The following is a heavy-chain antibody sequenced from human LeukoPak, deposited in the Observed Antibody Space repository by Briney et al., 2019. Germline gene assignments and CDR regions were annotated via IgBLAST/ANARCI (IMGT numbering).Heavy chain of an antibody. CDR2: IYSGGST. D-gene: IGHD2-2*01. Sequence: GGSLRLSCAASGFTVSSNYMSWVRQAPGKGLEGVSVIYSGGSTYYADSVKGRFTISRDNSKNTLYLQMKSLRAEDTDVYYCASYCSSTSCYRGGAFDLWGQGTMVTVSS. V-gene: IGHV3-53*01. CDR1: GFTVSSNY. CDR3: ASYCSSTSCYRGGAFDL. J-gene: IGHJ3*01.